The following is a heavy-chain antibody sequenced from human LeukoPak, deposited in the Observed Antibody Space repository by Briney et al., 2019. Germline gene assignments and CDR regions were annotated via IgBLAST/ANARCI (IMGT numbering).Heavy chain of an antibody. CDR2: ISSSSSYI. D-gene: IGHD2-2*01. Sequence: GGSLRLSCAASGFTFDDYAMHWVRQAPGKGLEWVSSISSSSSYIYYADSVKGRFTISRDNAKNSLYLQMNSLRAEDTAVYYCARGWGRVVVPAAWGQGTLVTVSS. J-gene: IGHJ5*02. CDR3: ARGWGRVVVPAA. CDR1: GFTFDDYA. V-gene: IGHV3-21*01.